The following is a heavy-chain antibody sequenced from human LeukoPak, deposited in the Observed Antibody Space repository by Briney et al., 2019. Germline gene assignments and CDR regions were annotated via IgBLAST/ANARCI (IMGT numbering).Heavy chain of an antibody. J-gene: IGHJ4*02. CDR2: ISYDGSTQ. D-gene: IGHD5-24*01. CDR1: GFTFSSYG. Sequence: SGGSLRLSCAASGFTFSSYGMHWVRQAPGKGLEWVAVISYDGSTQYYADSVKGRFTISRDNSNNTLSLQMNSLKAEDTAEYYCAKGRMMATIMISFDYWGRGTLVTVSS. CDR3: AKGRMMATIMISFDY. V-gene: IGHV3-30*18.